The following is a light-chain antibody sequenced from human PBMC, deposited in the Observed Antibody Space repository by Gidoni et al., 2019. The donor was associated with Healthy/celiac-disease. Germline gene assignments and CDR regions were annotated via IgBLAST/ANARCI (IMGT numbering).Light chain of an antibody. CDR3: QQYGSSRT. V-gene: IGKV3-20*01. Sequence: ELVLTQSPGTLSLSPGESATLSCSASQSVSSSYLAWYQQKPGQAPRLLIYGASSRATGIPGRVSGSGSGTDFTLTISRLEPEDFAVYYCQQYGSSRTFGQGTKVEIK. J-gene: IGKJ1*01. CDR2: GAS. CDR1: QSVSSSY.